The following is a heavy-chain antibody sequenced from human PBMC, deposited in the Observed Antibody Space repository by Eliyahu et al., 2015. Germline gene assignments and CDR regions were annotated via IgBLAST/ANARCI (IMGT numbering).Heavy chain of an antibody. J-gene: IGHJ5*02. CDR1: GGSXXSYY. V-gene: IGHV4-34*01. Sequence: QVQLQQWGAGLLKPSETLSLTXAVYGGSXXSYYWSWIRQPPGKGLEWIGEIXHSGKTNYKSSLKSRVTISIDTAKNQFSLKVNSVTAADTAVYYCARQTTDSSVRPNWFDPWGQGSLVTVSS. CDR3: ARQTTDSSVRPNWFDP. D-gene: IGHD6-13*01. CDR2: IXHSGKT.